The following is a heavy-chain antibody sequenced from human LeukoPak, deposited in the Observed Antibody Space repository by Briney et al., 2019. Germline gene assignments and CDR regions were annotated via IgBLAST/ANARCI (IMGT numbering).Heavy chain of an antibody. J-gene: IGHJ4*02. D-gene: IGHD3-22*01. V-gene: IGHV1-18*01. CDR3: ARDQTDYYDSSGYLDY. CDR1: GYTFTSYG. CDR2: ISAYNGNT. Sequence: GASVKVSCKASGYTFTSYGISWVRQAPGQGLEWMGWISAYNGNTNYAQKLQDRVTMTTDTSTSTAYMELRSLRSDDTAVYYCARDQTDYYDSSGYLDYWGQGTLVTVSS.